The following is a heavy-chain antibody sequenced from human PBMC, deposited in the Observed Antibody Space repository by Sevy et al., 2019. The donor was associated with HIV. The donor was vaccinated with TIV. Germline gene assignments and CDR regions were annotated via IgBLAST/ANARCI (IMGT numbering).Heavy chain of an antibody. V-gene: IGHV4-30-4*01. CDR3: ARDGDYYDSSGYTPFDY. Sequence: SETLSLTCTVSGGSISSGDYYWSWIRQPPGKGLEWIGYIYYSGSTYYNPSLKSRVTISVDTSKNQFSLKLSSVTAADTAVYYCARDGDYYDSSGYTPFDYWGQGTLVTVSS. D-gene: IGHD3-22*01. CDR2: IYYSGST. J-gene: IGHJ4*02. CDR1: GGSISSGDYY.